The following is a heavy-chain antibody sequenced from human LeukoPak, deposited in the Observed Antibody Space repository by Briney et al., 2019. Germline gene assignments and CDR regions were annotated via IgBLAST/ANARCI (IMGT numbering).Heavy chain of an antibody. J-gene: IGHJ6*02. Sequence: GGSLRLSCAASGFTFSSYAMHWVRQAPGKGLEWVAVISYDGSNKYYADSVKGRFTISRDNSKNTLYLQMNSLRADDTAVYYCARVSGYCSSTSCYTSLYYYGMDVWGQGTTVTVSS. D-gene: IGHD2-2*02. CDR1: GFTFSSYA. V-gene: IGHV3-30-3*01. CDR2: ISYDGSNK. CDR3: ARVSGYCSSTSCYTSLYYYGMDV.